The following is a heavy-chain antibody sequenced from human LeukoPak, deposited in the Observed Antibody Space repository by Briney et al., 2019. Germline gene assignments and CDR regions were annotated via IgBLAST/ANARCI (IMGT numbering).Heavy chain of an antibody. Sequence: PGGSLRLSCAVSGITFSSDWMSWVRQAPGKGLEWVANIKEDGSEKYYVDSVKGRFTISRDNAKNSLYLQMGSLSAEDTAVYYCAGGPVRYPIWGQGTMVTVSS. CDR2: IKEDGSEK. CDR1: GITFSSDW. V-gene: IGHV3-7*01. CDR3: AGGPVRYPI. D-gene: IGHD3-9*01. J-gene: IGHJ3*02.